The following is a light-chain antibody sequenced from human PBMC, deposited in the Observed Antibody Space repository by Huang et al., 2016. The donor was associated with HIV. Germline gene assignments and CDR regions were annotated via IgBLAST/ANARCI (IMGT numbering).Light chain of an antibody. V-gene: IGKV1-6*01. CDR3: LQNYAFPRM. CDR1: QDIRNE. CDR2: SAS. Sequence: AIQMTQSPSSLSASVGDRVTITCRASQDIRNEVGWYQQKPGKAPKLLIYSASSLQSGVPSRFSGSGSGTDFTLTISSLQPEDFATYYCLQNYAFPRMFGQGTKVEIK. J-gene: IGKJ1*01.